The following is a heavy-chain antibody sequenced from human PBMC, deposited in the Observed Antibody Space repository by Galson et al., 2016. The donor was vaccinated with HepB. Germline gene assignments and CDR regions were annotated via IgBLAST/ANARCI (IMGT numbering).Heavy chain of an antibody. CDR2: VYHDGNT. CDR3: ARDCTGGTCKSGDYDTFDI. CDR1: GGSITTTDW. Sequence: SEILSLTCAVSGGSITTTDWWSWVRQPPGKGLEWIGEVYHDGNTFYNPSVGSRVTISIDKSKNEFYLNLRSVTAADTAVYYCARDCTGGTCKSGDYDTFDIWGQGTVVTVSS. J-gene: IGHJ3*02. D-gene: IGHD2-8*02. V-gene: IGHV4-4*02.